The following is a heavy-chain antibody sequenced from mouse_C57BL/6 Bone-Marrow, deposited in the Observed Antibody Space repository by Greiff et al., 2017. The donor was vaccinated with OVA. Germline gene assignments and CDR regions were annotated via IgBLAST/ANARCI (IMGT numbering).Heavy chain of an antibody. Sequence: VQGVESGAELARPGASVKLSCKASGYTFTSYGISWVKQRTGQGLEWIGEIYPRSGNTYYNEKFKGKATLTADKSSSTAYMELRSLTSEDSAVYFCARRENGSSTGFAYWGQGTLVTVSA. V-gene: IGHV1-81*01. CDR3: ARRENGSSTGFAY. CDR1: GYTFTSYG. J-gene: IGHJ3*01. D-gene: IGHD1-1*01. CDR2: IYPRSGNT.